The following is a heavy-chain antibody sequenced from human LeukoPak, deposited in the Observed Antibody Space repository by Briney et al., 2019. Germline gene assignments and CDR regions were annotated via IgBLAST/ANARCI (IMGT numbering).Heavy chain of an antibody. CDR3: ARDREHSSGWFIYYYGMDV. D-gene: IGHD6-19*01. CDR1: GYTFTSYG. Sequence: ASVKVSCKASGYTFTSYGISWVRQAPGQGLEWMGWISAYNGNTNYAQELQGRVTMTTDTSTSTAYMELRSLRSDDTAVYYCARDREHSSGWFIYYYGMDVWGQGTTVTVSS. CDR2: ISAYNGNT. V-gene: IGHV1-18*01. J-gene: IGHJ6*02.